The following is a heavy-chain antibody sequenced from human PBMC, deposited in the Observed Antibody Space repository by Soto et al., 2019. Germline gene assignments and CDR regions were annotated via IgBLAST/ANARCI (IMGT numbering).Heavy chain of an antibody. CDR2: IGTAGDT. D-gene: IGHD3-9*01. CDR3: ARSGYYDILTGYYSLLPMDV. Sequence: GGSLRLSCAASGFTFSSYDMHWVRQATGKGLEWVSAIGTAGDTYYPGSVKGRFTISRENAKNSLYLQMNSLRAGDTAVYYCARSGYYDILTGYYSLLPMDVWGKGTTVTVSS. CDR1: GFTFSSYD. V-gene: IGHV3-13*01. J-gene: IGHJ6*03.